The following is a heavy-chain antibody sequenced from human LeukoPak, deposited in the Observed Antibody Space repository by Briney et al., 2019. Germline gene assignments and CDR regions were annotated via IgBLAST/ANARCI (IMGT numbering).Heavy chain of an antibody. D-gene: IGHD6-19*01. Sequence: GGSLRLSCAASGFTFSSYSMNWVRQAPGKGLEWVSSISSSSSYIYYADSVKGRFTISRDNAKNSLYLQMNSLRAEDTDVYYCARDYSSGWYTHWFDPWGQGTLVTVSS. J-gene: IGHJ5*02. CDR2: ISSSSSYI. V-gene: IGHV3-21*01. CDR3: ARDYSSGWYTHWFDP. CDR1: GFTFSSYS.